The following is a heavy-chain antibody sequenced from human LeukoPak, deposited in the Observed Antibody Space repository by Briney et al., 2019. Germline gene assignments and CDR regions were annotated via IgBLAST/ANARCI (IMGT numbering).Heavy chain of an antibody. CDR2: INAGNGNT. D-gene: IGHD3-9*01. CDR1: GYTFTGYY. Sequence: GASVKVSCKASGYTFTGYYMHWVRQAPGQGLEWMGWINAGNGNTKYSQEFQGRVTITRDTSASTAYMELSSLRSEDMAVYYCAKRGGSRYFDWLSQGHPFDYWGQGTLVTVSS. V-gene: IGHV1-3*03. CDR3: AKRGGSRYFDWLSQGHPFDY. J-gene: IGHJ4*02.